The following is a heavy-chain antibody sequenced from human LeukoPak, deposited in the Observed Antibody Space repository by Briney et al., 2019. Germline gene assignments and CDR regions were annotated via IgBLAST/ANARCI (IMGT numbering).Heavy chain of an antibody. J-gene: IGHJ5*02. CDR1: GFTFSSYW. Sequence: GGSLRLSCAASGFTFSSYWMTWVRQAPGKGLEWVANIKQDGSEKYYVDSVKGRFTISRDNAQNSLYLQLNSLRAEDTAVYYCARGGRYWSPWGQGTLVTVSS. V-gene: IGHV3-7*01. CDR2: IKQDGSEK. CDR3: ARGGRYWSP. D-gene: IGHD1-26*01.